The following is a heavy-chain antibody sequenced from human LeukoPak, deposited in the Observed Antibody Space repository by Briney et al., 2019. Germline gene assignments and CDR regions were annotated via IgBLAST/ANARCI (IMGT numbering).Heavy chain of an antibody. V-gene: IGHV6-1*01. J-gene: IGHJ4*02. CDR3: ARESTYSYGWELFDY. Sequence: SQTLSLTCAISGDSVSSNSAAWNWIRQSPSRGLEWLERTYYRSKWYNDYAVSVKSRITINPDTSKNQFSLQLNSVTPEDTAVYYCARESTYSYGWELFDYWGQGTLVTVSS. CDR2: TYYRSKWYN. CDR1: GDSVSSNSAA. D-gene: IGHD5-18*01.